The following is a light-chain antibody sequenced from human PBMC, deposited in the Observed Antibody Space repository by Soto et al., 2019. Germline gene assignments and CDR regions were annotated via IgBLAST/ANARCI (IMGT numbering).Light chain of an antibody. Sequence: EMVMTQSPATLSVSPGERATLSCRASQSVSSNLAWYQQKPGQAPRLLIYGASSRATGIPDRFSGGGSGTDFSLTISRLDPEDFAVYYCQQYSSSPITFGQGTRLEIK. J-gene: IGKJ5*01. CDR1: QSVSSN. CDR2: GAS. V-gene: IGKV3-20*01. CDR3: QQYSSSPIT.